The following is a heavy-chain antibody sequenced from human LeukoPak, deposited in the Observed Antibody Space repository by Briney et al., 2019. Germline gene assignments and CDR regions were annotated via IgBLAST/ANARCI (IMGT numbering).Heavy chain of an antibody. Sequence: PGGSLRLSCAASGFTFKNAYMSWVRQAPGKGLEWVGLIKSKTDGGTTDYAAPVKGRFTISRDDSQNTLYVQMNSLKTEDPAVYYCATGNYLHWGQGTLVTVSS. CDR2: IKSKTDGGTT. CDR3: ATGNYLH. CDR1: GFTFKNAY. V-gene: IGHV3-15*01. D-gene: IGHD5-24*01. J-gene: IGHJ4*02.